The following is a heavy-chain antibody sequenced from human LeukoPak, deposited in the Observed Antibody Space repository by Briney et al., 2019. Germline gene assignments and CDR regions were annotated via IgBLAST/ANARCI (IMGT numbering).Heavy chain of an antibody. J-gene: IGHJ4*02. CDR1: GFTFSSYA. CDR3: ARDRRVTPLYYFDY. D-gene: IGHD4-23*01. V-gene: IGHV3-30-3*01. CDR2: ISYDGSNK. Sequence: PGRSLRLSCAASGFTFSSYAMHWVRQAPGKGLEWVAVISYDGSNKYYADSVKGRFTISRDNSKNTLYLQMNSLRAGDTAIYYCARDRRVTPLYYFDYWGQGTLVTVSS.